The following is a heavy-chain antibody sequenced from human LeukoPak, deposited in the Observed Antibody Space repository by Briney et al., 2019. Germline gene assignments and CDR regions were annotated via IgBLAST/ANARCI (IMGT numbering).Heavy chain of an antibody. CDR1: GGSFSGYY. CDR3: ASGSHFDY. CDR2: INHSGST. J-gene: IGHJ4*02. Sequence: PSETLSLTCAVYGGSFSGYYWSWIRQPPGKGLEWIGEINHSGSTNYNPSLKSRVTISVDTSKNQFSLKLSSVTAADTAVYYCASGSHFDYWGKGTLVTVSS. V-gene: IGHV4-34*01.